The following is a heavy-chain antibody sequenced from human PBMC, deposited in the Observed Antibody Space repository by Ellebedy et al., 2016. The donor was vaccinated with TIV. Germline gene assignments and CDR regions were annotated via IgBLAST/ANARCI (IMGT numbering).Heavy chain of an antibody. CDR3: ASTPFSAGSGYHPHDY. D-gene: IGHD5-12*01. CDR1: GASIGSYY. CDR2: IYYNENT. V-gene: IGHV4-59*08. J-gene: IGHJ4*02. Sequence: MPSETLSLTCTVSGASIGSYYWSWIRQPPGKGLVRIGDIYYNENTNYNPSLKSRVTISVDTSKNQFSLNLNSVTAADTAVYFCASTPFSAGSGYHPHDYWGQGILVTVSS.